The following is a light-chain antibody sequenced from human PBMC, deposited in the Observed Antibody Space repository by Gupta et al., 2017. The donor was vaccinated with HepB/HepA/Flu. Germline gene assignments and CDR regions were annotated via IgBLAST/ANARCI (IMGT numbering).Light chain of an antibody. Sequence: IQMTQSASSLSASVGDRVTITCRTSQSSSSYLNWYQQKPGKAPRLLIYAASSLQSGIPSRFSGSGSGTDFTLTISSLQPEDFATYYCQQSYSTPSSFGRGTKLEFK. CDR2: AAS. J-gene: IGKJ2*04. CDR1: QSSSSY. CDR3: QQSYSTPSS. V-gene: IGKV1-39*01.